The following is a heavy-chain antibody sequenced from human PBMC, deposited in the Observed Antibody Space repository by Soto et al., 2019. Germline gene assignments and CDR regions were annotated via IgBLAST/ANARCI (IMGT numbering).Heavy chain of an antibody. V-gene: IGHV1-69*01. Sequence: QVQLVQSGAEVKKPGSSVKVSCKASGGTFSSYAISWVRQAPGPGLEWMGGIIPLFGTANYAQKFQGRVTITADESTSTAYMEMSSLRSEDTAVYYCARVMITFGGVIVMGPSYYYYGIDVWGKGTTVTVSS. J-gene: IGHJ6*04. D-gene: IGHD3-16*02. CDR1: GGTFSSYA. CDR2: IIPLFGTA. CDR3: ARVMITFGGVIVMGPSYYYYGIDV.